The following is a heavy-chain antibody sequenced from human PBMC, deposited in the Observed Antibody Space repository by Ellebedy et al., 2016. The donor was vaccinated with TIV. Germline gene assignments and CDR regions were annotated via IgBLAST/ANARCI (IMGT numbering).Heavy chain of an antibody. CDR3: AADSSGYTNDALDI. Sequence: MPSDTLSLTCSLSGASIPSPTYFWGWIRLPPGKGLEWIGSVYHNGTSFHNPSLKSRVTLSVALSKNRFSLKMDSVTAADTAIYYCAADSSGYTNDALDIWGRGTMVSVSS. D-gene: IGHD3-22*01. J-gene: IGHJ3*02. CDR1: GASIPSPTYF. CDR2: VYHNGTS. V-gene: IGHV4-39*02.